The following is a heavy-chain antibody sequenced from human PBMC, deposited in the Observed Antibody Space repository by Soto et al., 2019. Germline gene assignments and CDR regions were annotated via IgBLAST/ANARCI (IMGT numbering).Heavy chain of an antibody. J-gene: IGHJ5*02. CDR3: ARKSSSSSWFDP. Sequence: ASVKFSCKASGYTFFSYGISWVRQAPGQGLEWMGWISTYNGNTNYAQKLQDRVTMTTDTSTRTAYMELRSLRSDDTAVYYCARKSSSSSWFDPWGQGTLVTVS. CDR2: ISTYNGNT. D-gene: IGHD6-6*01. CDR1: GYTFFSYG. V-gene: IGHV1-18*01.